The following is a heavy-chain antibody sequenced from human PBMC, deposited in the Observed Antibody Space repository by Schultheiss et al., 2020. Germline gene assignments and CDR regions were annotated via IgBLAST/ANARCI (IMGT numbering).Heavy chain of an antibody. D-gene: IGHD3-16*01. CDR1: GVSMSSRSYH. J-gene: IGHJ6*02. CDR3: ASLRGSGHNYYYYGMDV. CDR2: IYYSGST. V-gene: IGHV4-39*07. Sequence: SETLSLTCSVSGVSMSSRSYHWGWIRQPPGKGLEWIGSIYYSGSTYYNPSLKSRVTISVDTSKNQFSLKLSSVTAADTAVYYCASLRGSGHNYYYYGMDVWGQGTTVTVPS.